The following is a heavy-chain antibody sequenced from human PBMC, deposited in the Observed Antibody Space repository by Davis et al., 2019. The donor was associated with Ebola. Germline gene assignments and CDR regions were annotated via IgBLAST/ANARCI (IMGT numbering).Heavy chain of an antibody. CDR2: ISSSSSYI. CDR1: GFTFSSYS. J-gene: IGHJ4*02. D-gene: IGHD1-1*01. CDR3: ARGRGTTTTPRGRFDY. Sequence: GGSLRLSCAASGFTFSSYSMNWVRQAPGKGLEWVSSISSSSSYIHYADSMKGRITISRDNAKNSLYLQMNSLRAEDTAVYYCARGRGTTTTPRGRFDYWGQGALVTVSS. V-gene: IGHV3-21*01.